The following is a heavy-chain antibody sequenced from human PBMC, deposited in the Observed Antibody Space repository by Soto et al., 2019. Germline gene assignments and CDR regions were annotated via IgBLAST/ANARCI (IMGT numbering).Heavy chain of an antibody. CDR2: IIPILGIP. Sequence: QVQLVQSGAEVKKPGSSVKVSCKASGGTFSSYTISWVRQAPGQGLEWMGRIIPILGIPNYAQKFQGRVTITADKSTSTAYMELSSLRSDDTAVYYCARVRDTVTPYYYYYGMDVWGQGTTVTVSS. CDR3: ARVRDTVTPYYYYYGMDV. V-gene: IGHV1-69*02. J-gene: IGHJ6*02. D-gene: IGHD4-17*01. CDR1: GGTFSSYT.